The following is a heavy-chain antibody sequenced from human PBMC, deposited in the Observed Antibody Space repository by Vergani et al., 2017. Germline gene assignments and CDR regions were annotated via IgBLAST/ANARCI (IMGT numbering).Heavy chain of an antibody. Sequence: QVQLQQWGAGLLKPSETLSLTCAVYGGSFSGYYWSWIRQPPGKGLEWIGEINHSGSTNYNPSLKSRVTISVDTSKNQFSLKLSSVTAADTAVYYCARAPATPETKIYCSGGSCYSANWFDPWGQGTLVTVSS. CDR1: GGSFSGYY. CDR2: INHSGST. J-gene: IGHJ5*02. CDR3: ARAPATPETKIYCSGGSCYSANWFDP. V-gene: IGHV4-34*01. D-gene: IGHD2-15*01.